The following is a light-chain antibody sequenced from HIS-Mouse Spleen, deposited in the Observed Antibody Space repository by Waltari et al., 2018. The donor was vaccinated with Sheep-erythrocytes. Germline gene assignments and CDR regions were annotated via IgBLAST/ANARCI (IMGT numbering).Light chain of an antibody. Sequence: QSALTQPASVSGSPGPSITISRTGPSRDVGGYNYVSWYQQHPGKAPKLMIYEVSNRPSGVSNRFSGSKSGNTASLTTSGLQAEDEADYYCSSYTSSSTWVFGGGTKLTVL. CDR3: SSYTSSSTWV. CDR2: EVS. CDR1: SRDVGGYNY. V-gene: IGLV2-14*01. J-gene: IGLJ3*02.